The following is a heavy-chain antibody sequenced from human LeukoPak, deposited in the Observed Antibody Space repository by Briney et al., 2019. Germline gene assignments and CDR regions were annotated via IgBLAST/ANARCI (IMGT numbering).Heavy chain of an antibody. V-gene: IGHV3-9*01. CDR3: GKSSSPYLTGGGAFDI. CDR1: GVTFDGYA. CDR2: ISSNLGSA. D-gene: IGHD2-2*01. Sequence: GGSLRLSCAASGVTFDGYAMHWVRQAPGQGLEWVGGISSNLGSAGYANTLQGRFTITRDNATNSPYLQMNCLRAEDTAVYYCGKSSSPYLTGGGAFDISRQGTMVTVSS. J-gene: IGHJ3*02.